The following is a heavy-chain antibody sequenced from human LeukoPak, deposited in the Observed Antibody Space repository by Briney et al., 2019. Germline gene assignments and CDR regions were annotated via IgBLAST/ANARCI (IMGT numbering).Heavy chain of an antibody. CDR1: GGSISNYY. Sequence: SETLSLTCTVSGGSISNYYWSWIRQPPGKGLEWIGYIHYSGSTNYNPSLKSRVTISVDTSKNQFSLKLSSVTAADTAVYYCARVTGWFDPWGQGTLVTVSS. CDR2: IHYSGST. CDR3: ARVTGWFDP. V-gene: IGHV4-59*01. J-gene: IGHJ5*02. D-gene: IGHD3-16*01.